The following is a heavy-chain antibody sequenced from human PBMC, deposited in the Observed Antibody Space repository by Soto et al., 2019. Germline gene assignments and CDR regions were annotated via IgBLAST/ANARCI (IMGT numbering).Heavy chain of an antibody. D-gene: IGHD3-9*01. J-gene: IGHJ4*02. Sequence: HPWGSLRLSCAASGFTFSTYGMHWVRQAPGKGLEWGAVVSSDGSSKYYADSVKGRFTVSRDDAKSTLYLQMRGLTDEDTAVYYSARGLYYDILTGAPDLDYWGQGTLVTVSS. CDR2: VSSDGSSK. CDR1: GFTFSTYG. CDR3: ARGLYYDILTGAPDLDY. V-gene: IGHV3-30*03.